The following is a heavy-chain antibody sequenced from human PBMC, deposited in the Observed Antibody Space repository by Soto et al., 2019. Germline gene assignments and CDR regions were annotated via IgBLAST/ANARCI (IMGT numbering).Heavy chain of an antibody. J-gene: IGHJ5*02. Sequence: QVPLVQSGAEVKKPGSSVTVSCKASGGTFSSYAIHWVRQAPGQGLEWMGGIIPMYGPAKYAQRVQGRVTITTDESTTTVYMELTSRTSKDTAVYYCARVTSMVRGVIDNWFDPWGHGTLVTVSS. CDR3: ARVTSMVRGVIDNWFDP. CDR1: GGTFSSYA. CDR2: IIPMYGPA. D-gene: IGHD3-10*01. V-gene: IGHV1-69*01.